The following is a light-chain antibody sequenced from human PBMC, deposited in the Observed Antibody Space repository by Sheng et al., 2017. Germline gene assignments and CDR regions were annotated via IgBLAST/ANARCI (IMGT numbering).Light chain of an antibody. CDR2: GAS. Sequence: EIVMTQSPAILSVSPGERATLSCRASQSARSSLAWYQQKPGQAPRLLIKGASTRAAGIPARFSGSGSGTEFTLTITSLQSEDFAVYYCQQYNNWPLTFGGGTKVEIK. J-gene: IGKJ4*01. CDR3: QQYNNWPLT. V-gene: IGKV3-15*01. CDR1: QSARSS.